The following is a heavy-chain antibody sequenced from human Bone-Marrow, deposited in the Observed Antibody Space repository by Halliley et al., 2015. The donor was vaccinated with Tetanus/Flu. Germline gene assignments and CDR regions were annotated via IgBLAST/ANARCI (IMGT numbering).Heavy chain of an antibody. V-gene: IGHV3-74*01. CDR2: INSDGSTT. CDR1: GFTFSRYW. D-gene: IGHD3-9*01. Sequence: SLRLSCAASGFTFSRYWIHWVRQAPGKGLVWVSHINSDGSTTTYADSVKGRFTISRDNAKNTLYLQLNSLRAEDTAVYYCARAVFDAANDNYGMDVWGQGTTVTVSS. CDR3: ARAVFDAANDNYGMDV. J-gene: IGHJ6*02.